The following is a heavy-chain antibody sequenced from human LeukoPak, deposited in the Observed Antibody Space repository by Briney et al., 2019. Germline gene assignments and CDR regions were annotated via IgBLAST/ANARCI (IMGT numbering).Heavy chain of an antibody. V-gene: IGHV3-21*01. D-gene: IGHD3-22*01. CDR2: ISSSSSYI. CDR1: GFTFSSYS. CDR3: ARDLGYYDSSGCFDY. Sequence: GGSLRLSCAASGFTFSSYSMNWVRQAPGKGLEWVSSISSSSSYIYYADSVKGRFTISRDNAKNSLYLQMNSLRAEDTAVYYCARDLGYYDSSGCFDYWGQGTLVTVS. J-gene: IGHJ4*02.